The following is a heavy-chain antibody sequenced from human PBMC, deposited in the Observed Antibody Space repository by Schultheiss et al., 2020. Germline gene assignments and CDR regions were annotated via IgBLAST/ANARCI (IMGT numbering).Heavy chain of an antibody. CDR2: IYTSGST. J-gene: IGHJ4*02. Sequence: SATLSLTCTVSGGSISSYYWSWIRQPAGKGLEWIGRIYTSGSTNYNPSLKSRVTMSVDTSKNQFSLKLSSVTAADTAVYYCARSTTLMVYASFDYWGQGTLVTVSS. D-gene: IGHD2-8*01. CDR3: ARSTTLMVYASFDY. V-gene: IGHV4-4*07. CDR1: GGSISSYY.